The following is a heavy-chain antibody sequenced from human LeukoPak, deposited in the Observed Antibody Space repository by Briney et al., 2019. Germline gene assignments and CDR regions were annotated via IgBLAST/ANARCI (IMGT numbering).Heavy chain of an antibody. J-gene: IGHJ4*02. CDR3: AKGIATVTTPSDY. D-gene: IGHD4-17*01. CDR1: GFTVSSNY. V-gene: IGHV3-53*01. Sequence: GGSLRLSCAASGFTVSSNYMSWVRQAPGKGLEWVSVIYSGGSTYYADSVKGRFTISRDNSKNTLYLQMNSLRAEDTAVYYCAKGIATVTTPSDYWGQGTLVTVSS. CDR2: IYSGGST.